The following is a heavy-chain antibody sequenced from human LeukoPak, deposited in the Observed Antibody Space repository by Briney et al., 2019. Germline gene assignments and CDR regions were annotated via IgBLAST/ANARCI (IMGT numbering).Heavy chain of an antibody. V-gene: IGHV4-4*07. CDR3: AREPVGTSFDY. CDR2: IYTSGST. CDR1: GGSISDYY. J-gene: IGHJ4*02. D-gene: IGHD1-14*01. Sequence: SETLSLTCTVSGGSISDYYWDWIRQPAGKGLEWIGRIYTSGSTNYHPSLKSRVTMSVDTSKNQFSLRLISVTAADTAVYYCAREPVGTSFDYWGQGTLVTVSS.